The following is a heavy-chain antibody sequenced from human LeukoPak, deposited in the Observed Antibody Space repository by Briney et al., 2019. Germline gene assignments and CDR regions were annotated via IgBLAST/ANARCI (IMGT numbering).Heavy chain of an antibody. J-gene: IGHJ4*02. CDR2: IWYDGSQK. D-gene: IGHD6-19*01. Sequence: GRSLRLSCTPSGFTFSSYGFHWVRQAPGKGLESVAVIWYDGSQKYYADSVKGRFTISRDNSKNTLSLQMNSLRAEDTAVYYCARARYSSGWYYFDYWGQGTLVTVSS. CDR3: ARARYSSGWYYFDY. CDR1: GFTFSSYG. V-gene: IGHV3-33*01.